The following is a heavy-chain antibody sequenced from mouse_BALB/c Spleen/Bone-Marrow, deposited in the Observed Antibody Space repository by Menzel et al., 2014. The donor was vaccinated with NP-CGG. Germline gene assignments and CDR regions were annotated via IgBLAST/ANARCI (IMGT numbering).Heavy chain of an antibody. J-gene: IGHJ3*01. CDR3: ANYYYGSSLFAY. V-gene: IGHV14-3*02. CDR1: GFNIKDTY. CDR2: IDPANDNT. Sequence: EVQLQQSGAELVKPGASVKLSCTASGFNIKDTYMHWVKQRPEQGLEWIGRIDPANDNTKYDPKFQGKATITADTSSNTAYLQLSSLTSEDTAVYYCANYYYGSSLFAYWGQGTLVTVSA. D-gene: IGHD1-1*01.